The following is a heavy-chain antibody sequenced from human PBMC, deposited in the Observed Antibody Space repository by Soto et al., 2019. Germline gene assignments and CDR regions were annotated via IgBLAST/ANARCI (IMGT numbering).Heavy chain of an antibody. V-gene: IGHV3-53*01. CDR3: ARGTTVVTAGYY. J-gene: IGHJ4*02. CDR1: GFAVSSSY. D-gene: IGHD4-4*01. Sequence: EVQLVESGGGLIQPGGSLRLSCAASGFAVSSSYMSWVRQAPGKGLEWVSVIYTGGATYYADSVKGRFTISRDDSKNTRYLQMNSLRAEDTAVYYCARGTTVVTAGYYWGQGALVTVSS. CDR2: IYTGGAT.